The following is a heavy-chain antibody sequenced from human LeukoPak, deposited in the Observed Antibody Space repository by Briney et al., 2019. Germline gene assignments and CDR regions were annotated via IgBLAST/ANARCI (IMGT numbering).Heavy chain of an antibody. CDR1: GSTFGDYA. CDR3: AKTSHNAFDI. V-gene: IGHV3-43*02. J-gene: IGHJ3*02. CDR2: ISGDGGST. Sequence: AGGSLRLSCAASGSTFGDYAMHWVRQAPGKGLDWVSFISGDGGSTYYADSVKGRFTISRDNSKNSLYLQMNSLRTEDTALYYCAKTSHNAFDIWGPGTMVTVSS.